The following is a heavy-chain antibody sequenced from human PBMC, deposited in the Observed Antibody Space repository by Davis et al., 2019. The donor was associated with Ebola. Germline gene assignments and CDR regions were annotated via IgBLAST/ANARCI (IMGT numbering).Heavy chain of an antibody. V-gene: IGHV1-2*02. Sequence: ASVKVSCKASGYTFTDYYMHWVRQAPGQGLEWMGWIHPNSGGTKYAQKFQGRVTMARDTSISTAYMELSRLRSDDTAVYYCARDGIAVAGTAFDYWGQGTLVTVSS. CDR3: ARDGIAVAGTAFDY. CDR2: IHPNSGGT. J-gene: IGHJ4*02. CDR1: GYTFTDYY. D-gene: IGHD6-19*01.